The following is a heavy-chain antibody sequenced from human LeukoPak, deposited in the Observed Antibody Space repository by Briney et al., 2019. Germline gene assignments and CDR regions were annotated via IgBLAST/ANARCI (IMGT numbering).Heavy chain of an antibody. CDR3: AKVPYDSSGYHFDY. D-gene: IGHD3-22*01. CDR1: GFTFSRYW. Sequence: GGSLRLSCAASGFTFSRYWLTWVRQAPGKGLEWVANIQQDGREKHYVDSVKGRFTISRDNAKNSLYLQMNSLRAEDTAVYYCAKVPYDSSGYHFDYWGQGTLVTVSS. J-gene: IGHJ4*02. CDR2: IQQDGREK. V-gene: IGHV3-7*03.